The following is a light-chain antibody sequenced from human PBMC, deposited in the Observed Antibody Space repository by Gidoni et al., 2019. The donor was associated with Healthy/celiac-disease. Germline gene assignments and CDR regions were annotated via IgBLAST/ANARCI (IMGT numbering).Light chain of an antibody. CDR3: LQANSFPWT. CDR1: HGISSW. J-gene: IGKJ1*01. V-gene: IGKV1-12*02. Sequence: DIQMTQSPSSVSASVGDRDTITCRASHGISSWLAWYQQKPGKAPQLLISVASSLQSAVPARFRASGSGIDFTLTICRLPPEDFSTYYCLQANSFPWTFGYGTKVEIK. CDR2: VAS.